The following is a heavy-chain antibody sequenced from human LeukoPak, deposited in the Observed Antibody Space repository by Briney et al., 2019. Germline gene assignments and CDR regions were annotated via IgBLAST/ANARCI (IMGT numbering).Heavy chain of an antibody. Sequence: SETLSLTCNVSGGSINTNNYYWGWIRQPPGKGLEWIGSIYHSGFAYYNPSLKSRVTISVDLSRNQFSLKLSSVTAADTAVYYCARVEPGSYYNPFDYWGQGTLVTVSS. CDR2: IYHSGFA. J-gene: IGHJ4*02. CDR3: ARVEPGSYYNPFDY. V-gene: IGHV4-39*01. CDR1: GGSINTNNYY. D-gene: IGHD3-10*01.